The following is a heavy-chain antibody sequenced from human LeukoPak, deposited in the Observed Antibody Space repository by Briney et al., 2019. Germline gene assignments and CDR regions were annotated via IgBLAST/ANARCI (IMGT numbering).Heavy chain of an antibody. CDR1: GGSIRNYY. J-gene: IGHJ3*02. V-gene: IGHV4-59*08. CDR2: IHYSGGT. Sequence: SETLSLTCTVSGGSIRNYYWSWIRQSRGKGLEWIGYIHYSGGTKYNPSLNSRVIISVDMSMNQFSLKLSSVTAADTAMYYCAKHSVLTGSGYAFDIWGQGTAVTVSS. CDR3: AKHSVLTGSGYAFDI. D-gene: IGHD3-9*01.